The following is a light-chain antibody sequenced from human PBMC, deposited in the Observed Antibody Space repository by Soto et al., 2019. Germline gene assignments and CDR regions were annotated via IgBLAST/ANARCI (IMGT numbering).Light chain of an antibody. J-gene: IGKJ1*01. CDR1: QSISSW. CDR3: QQYNSYPST. CDR2: DAS. Sequence: DIQMTQSPSTLSASVGDRVTITCRASQSISSWLAWYQQKPGKAPKLLIYDASSLESGVTSRFSGSGSGTEFTLTISSLQPDDFATYYCQQYNSYPSTFGQGTKVEI. V-gene: IGKV1-5*01.